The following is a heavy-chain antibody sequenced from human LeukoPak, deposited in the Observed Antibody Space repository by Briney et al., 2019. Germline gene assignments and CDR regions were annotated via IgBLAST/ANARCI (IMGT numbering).Heavy chain of an antibody. Sequence: SETLSLTCTVSGGSISSYYWSWIRQPPGKGLERIGEINHSGSTNYNPSLKSRVTISVDTSKNQFSLKLSSVTAADTAVYYCARTTVRGDAFDIWGQGTMVTVSS. CDR2: INHSGST. CDR3: ARTTVRGDAFDI. V-gene: IGHV4-34*01. J-gene: IGHJ3*02. D-gene: IGHD3-10*01. CDR1: GGSISSYY.